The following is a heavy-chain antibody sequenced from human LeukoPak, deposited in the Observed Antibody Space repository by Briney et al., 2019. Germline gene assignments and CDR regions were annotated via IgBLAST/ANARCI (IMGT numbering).Heavy chain of an antibody. CDR3: ARISGSYSNDAFDI. CDR2: TSAYNGNT. CDR1: GYTFTSYG. Sequence: ASVKVSCKASGYTFTSYGISWVRQAPGQGLEWMGWTSAYNGNTNYAQKLQGRVTMTTDTSTSTAYMELRSLRSGDTAVYYCARISGSYSNDAFDIWGQGTMVTVSS. D-gene: IGHD1-26*01. J-gene: IGHJ3*02. V-gene: IGHV1-18*01.